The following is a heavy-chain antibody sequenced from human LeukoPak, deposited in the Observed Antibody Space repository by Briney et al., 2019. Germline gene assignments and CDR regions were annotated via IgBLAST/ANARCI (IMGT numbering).Heavy chain of an antibody. J-gene: IGHJ6*02. CDR2: INHSGST. V-gene: IGHV4-34*01. D-gene: IGHD4-17*01. Sequence: SETLSLTCAVYGGSFSGYYWSWIRQPPGKGLEWIGEINHSGSTNYNPSLKSRVTISVDTSKNQFSLKLSSVTAADTAVYYCARQFGNAVFDYGGNSAWGYYYYYGMDVWGQGTTVTVSS. CDR1: GGSFSGYY. CDR3: ARQFGNAVFDYGGNSAWGYYYYYGMDV.